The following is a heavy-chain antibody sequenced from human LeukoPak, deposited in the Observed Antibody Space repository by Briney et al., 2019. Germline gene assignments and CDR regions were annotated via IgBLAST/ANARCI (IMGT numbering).Heavy chain of an antibody. Sequence: ASVKVSCKASGYTFTGYYMHWVRQAPGQGLEWMGIINPSGGSTSYAQKFQGRVTMTRDTSTSTVYMELSSLRSEDTAVYYCARSAGYADPNNWFDPWGQGTLVTVSS. D-gene: IGHD5-18*01. CDR2: INPSGGST. J-gene: IGHJ5*02. CDR3: ARSAGYADPNNWFDP. CDR1: GYTFTGYY. V-gene: IGHV1-46*01.